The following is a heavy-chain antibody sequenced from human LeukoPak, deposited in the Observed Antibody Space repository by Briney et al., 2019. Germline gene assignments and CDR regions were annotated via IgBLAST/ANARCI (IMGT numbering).Heavy chain of an antibody. CDR2: IRGSDGST. CDR1: GFTFSIYG. Sequence: GGSLRLSCAASGFTFSIYGMSWVRQAPGKGLEWVSAIRGSDGSTYYADSVKGRFTISRDNSKNTLYLQMNSLRAEDTAVYYCAARPGFYFDYWGQGALVTVSS. D-gene: IGHD7-27*01. J-gene: IGHJ4*02. CDR3: AARPGFYFDY. V-gene: IGHV3-23*01.